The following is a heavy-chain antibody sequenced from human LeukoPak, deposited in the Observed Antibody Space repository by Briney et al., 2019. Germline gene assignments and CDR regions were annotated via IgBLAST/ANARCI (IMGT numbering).Heavy chain of an antibody. J-gene: IGHJ1*01. Sequence: GRSLRLSCAASGFTFSSYAMSLVRQAPGKGLEWVSAISGSGGSTYYADSVKGRFTISRDNSKNTLYLQMNSLRAEDTAVYYCASGQAHAAEYFQHWGQGTLVTVSS. CDR1: GFTFSSYA. D-gene: IGHD2-2*01. CDR2: ISGSGGST. CDR3: ASGQAHAAEYFQH. V-gene: IGHV3-23*01.